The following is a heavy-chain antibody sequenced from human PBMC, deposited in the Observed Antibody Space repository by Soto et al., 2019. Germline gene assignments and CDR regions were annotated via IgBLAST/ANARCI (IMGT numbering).Heavy chain of an antibody. CDR3: ARDGGNTYAIDY. J-gene: IGHJ4*02. CDR2: IYYSGST. CDR1: GGSISRSSYY. Sequence: PSETPSLTCTVSGGSISRSSYYWGWIRQPPGKGLEWIGYIYYSGSTYYNPSLKSRVTISVDTSKNQFSLKLSSVTAADTAVYYCARDGGNTYAIDYWGQGTLVTVSS. D-gene: IGHD1-26*01. V-gene: IGHV4-31*03.